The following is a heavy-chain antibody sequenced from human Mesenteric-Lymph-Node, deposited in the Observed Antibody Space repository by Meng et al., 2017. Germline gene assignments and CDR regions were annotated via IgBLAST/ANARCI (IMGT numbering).Heavy chain of an antibody. CDR3: ARDHPAGQFDY. V-gene: IGHV4-39*07. CDR2: IYYSGST. CDR1: GGSISSSSYY. J-gene: IGHJ4*02. Sequence: SETLSLTCTVSGGSISSSSYYWGWIRQPPGKGLEWIGSIYYSGSTYYNPSLKSRVTISVDTSKNQFSLKLSSVTAADTAVYYCARDHPAGQFDYWGQGTVVTVSS.